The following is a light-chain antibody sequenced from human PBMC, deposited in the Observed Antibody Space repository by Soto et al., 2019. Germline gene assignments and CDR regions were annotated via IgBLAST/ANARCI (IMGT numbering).Light chain of an antibody. CDR2: DAS. J-gene: IGKJ2*01. CDR1: QDITNY. CDR3: QQYDNIPT. V-gene: IGKV1-33*01. Sequence: DIQMTQSPSSLSASVGDRVTITCQASQDITNYLSWYQQKPGKAPELLIYDASNLETGVPSRFSGGGSGTDFTFTISSLQPEDVATYYCQQYDNIPTFGQGTKLEIK.